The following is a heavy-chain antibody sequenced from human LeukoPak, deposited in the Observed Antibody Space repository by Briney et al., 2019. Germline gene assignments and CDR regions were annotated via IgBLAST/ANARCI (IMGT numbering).Heavy chain of an antibody. Sequence: SLRLSCVASHFTFSHFGMHWVRQAPGKGLEWVAVICNDGSSQYYAYSVKGRFTISRDNTQNTVYLQMNSLRGEDTAVYYCAKDAQRGFDYSNSLEKWGQGTLVIVPS. CDR2: ICNDGSSQ. J-gene: IGHJ4*02. V-gene: IGHV3-33*06. D-gene: IGHD4-11*01. CDR3: AKDAQRGFDYSNSLEK. CDR1: HFTFSHFG.